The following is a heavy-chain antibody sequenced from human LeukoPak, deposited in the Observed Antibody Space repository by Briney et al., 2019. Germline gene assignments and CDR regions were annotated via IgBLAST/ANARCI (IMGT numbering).Heavy chain of an antibody. CDR1: GDSISSTNYY. J-gene: IGHJ5*02. CDR2: IYYSGST. CDR3: ARHLYSRSPIHIGGRQFDP. V-gene: IGHV4-39*01. D-gene: IGHD5-18*01. Sequence: PSETLSLTCTVSGDSISSTNYYWGWIRQPPGKGLEWIGSIYYSGSTYYNPSLKSRVTISVDTSNSQFSLKLSSVTAADTAVYYCARHLYSRSPIHIGGRQFDPWGQGSLVTVSS.